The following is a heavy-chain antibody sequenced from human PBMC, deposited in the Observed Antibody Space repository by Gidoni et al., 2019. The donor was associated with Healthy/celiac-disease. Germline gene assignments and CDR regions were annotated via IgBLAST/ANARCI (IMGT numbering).Heavy chain of an antibody. CDR1: GYTFTSYV. CDR3: ARDYYNGMDV. Sequence: QVQLVQSGAEVKNPGASVKVSCKSSGYTFTSYVISWVRQAPGQGLEWMGWISVYNGKTTYAQNLQGRVTMTTDTSTSTAYMELRSLRSDDTAVYYCARDYYNGMDVWGQGTTVIVSS. V-gene: IGHV1-18*04. J-gene: IGHJ6*02. CDR2: ISVYNGKT.